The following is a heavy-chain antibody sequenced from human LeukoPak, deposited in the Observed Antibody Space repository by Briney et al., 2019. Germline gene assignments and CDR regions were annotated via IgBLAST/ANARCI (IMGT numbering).Heavy chain of an antibody. J-gene: IGHJ4*02. CDR3: ARGQDYYDTYLDY. CDR2: IIPIFGTA. Sequence: SVKVSCKASGGTFSSYAISWVRQAPGQGLEWMGGIIPIFGTANYAQKFQGRVTITADESTSTAYMELSSLRSDDTAVYYCARGQDYYDTYLDYWGQGTLVTVSS. D-gene: IGHD3-22*01. V-gene: IGHV1-69*13. CDR1: GGTFSSYA.